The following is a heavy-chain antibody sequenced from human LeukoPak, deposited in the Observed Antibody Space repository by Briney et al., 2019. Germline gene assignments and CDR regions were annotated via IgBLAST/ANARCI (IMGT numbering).Heavy chain of an antibody. J-gene: IGHJ4*02. Sequence: GGSLRLSCAASGFTVSSNYMSWVRQAPGKGLEGVSVNYVGGSTYYANSVKGRFTISRDNSKNTLYLQMNSPRAEDTAVYYCARYMILGFFFDNWGQGNLVTVSS. CDR1: GFTVSSNY. V-gene: IGHV3-53*01. CDR3: ARYMILGFFFDN. CDR2: NYVGGST. D-gene: IGHD3/OR15-3a*01.